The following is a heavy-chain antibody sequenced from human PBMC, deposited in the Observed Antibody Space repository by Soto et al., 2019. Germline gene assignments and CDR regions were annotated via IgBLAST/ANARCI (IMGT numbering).Heavy chain of an antibody. CDR1: GFSFSSYA. CDR3: AKDRERDAWYEDY. J-gene: IGHJ4*02. CDR2: ISGSDGST. Sequence: VGSLRLSGVASGFSFSSYAMTWVRQAPGRGLEWVSVISGSDGSTYYADSVKGRFTISRDNSKNTLYLQMNSLRAEDTAVYYCAKDRERDAWYEDYWGQGTLVTVSS. D-gene: IGHD6-13*01. V-gene: IGHV3-23*01.